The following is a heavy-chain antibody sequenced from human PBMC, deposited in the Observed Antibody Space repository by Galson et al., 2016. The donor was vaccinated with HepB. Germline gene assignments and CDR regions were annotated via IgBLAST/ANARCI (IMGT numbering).Heavy chain of an antibody. CDR3: AGGGGITIVRGVMPGWFDP. J-gene: IGHJ5*02. Sequence: SVTVSCKASGGTFSNFAISWLRQAPGQGLEWMGGIIPLFGATNYAQKFQGRVTITGDKSTTTVYMDLSGLRSEDTDVYYCAGGGGITIVRGVMPGWFDPWGQGTLVTVSS. D-gene: IGHD3-10*01. V-gene: IGHV1-69*06. CDR1: GGTFSNFA. CDR2: IIPLFGAT.